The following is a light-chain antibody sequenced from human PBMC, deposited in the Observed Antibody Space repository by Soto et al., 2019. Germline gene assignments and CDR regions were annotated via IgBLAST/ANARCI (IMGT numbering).Light chain of an antibody. CDR3: QQYGSSRWT. J-gene: IGKJ1*01. CDR2: GAS. Sequence: EIVLTQSPGTLSLSPGERATLSCRASQSVSSIYLAWYQQKPGQAPRLLIYGASSRATGIPDRFSGSWSGTDFTLTISRLEPEDFAVYYWQQYGSSRWTFGQGTKVEI. V-gene: IGKV3-20*01. CDR1: QSVSSIY.